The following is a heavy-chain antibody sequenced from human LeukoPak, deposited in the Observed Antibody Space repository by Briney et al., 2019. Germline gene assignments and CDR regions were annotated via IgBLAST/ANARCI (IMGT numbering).Heavy chain of an antibody. CDR1: GGTFSSYA. V-gene: IGHV1-69*04. Sequence: GASVKVSCKASGGTFSSYAISWVRQAPGQGLEWMGRIIPILGIANYAQKFQGRVTITADKSTSTAYMELSSLRSEDTAVYYCARVPHGASSSFRWGAFDIWGQGTMVTVSS. J-gene: IGHJ3*02. CDR3: ARVPHGASSSFRWGAFDI. CDR2: IIPILGIA. D-gene: IGHD6-13*01.